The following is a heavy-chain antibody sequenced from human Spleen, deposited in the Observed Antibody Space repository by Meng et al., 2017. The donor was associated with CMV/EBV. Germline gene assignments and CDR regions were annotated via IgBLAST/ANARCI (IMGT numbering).Heavy chain of an antibody. V-gene: IGHV1-69*10. J-gene: IGHJ6*02. CDR2: IIPILGIA. D-gene: IGHD6-6*01. CDR3: ARSNLDSSSFLRNGLDV. Sequence: SVKVSCKASGGTFSSYAFNWVRQAPGQGLEWMGGIIPILGIANYAQKFQGRVTITADKSTSTAYMDLSSLRSEDTAIYYCARSNLDSSSFLRNGLDVWGQGTTVTVSS. CDR1: GGTFSSYA.